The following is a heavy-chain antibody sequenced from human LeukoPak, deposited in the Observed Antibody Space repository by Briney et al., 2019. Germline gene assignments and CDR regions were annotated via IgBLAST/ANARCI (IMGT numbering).Heavy chain of an antibody. V-gene: IGHV4-59*08. D-gene: IGHD3-10*01. Sequence: SETLSLTCTVSGGSIISYYWSWIRQPPGKGLEWIGYIHYSESTKYNPSLKSRVTMSVDTSKNQFSLKLSSVTAADTAVYYCASRSGSFSDALDIWGQGTLVTVSS. J-gene: IGHJ3*02. CDR1: GGSIISYY. CDR3: ASRSGSFSDALDI. CDR2: IHYSEST.